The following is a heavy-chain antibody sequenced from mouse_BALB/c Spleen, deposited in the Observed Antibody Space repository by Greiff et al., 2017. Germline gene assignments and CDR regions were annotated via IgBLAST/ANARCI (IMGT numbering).Heavy chain of an antibody. J-gene: IGHJ4*01. V-gene: IGHV1-54*01. CDR2: INPGSGGT. CDR1: GYAFTNYL. CDR3: ARGEAYAMDY. Sequence: VQLQQSGAELVRPGTSVKVSCKASGYAFTNYLIEWVKQRPGQGLEWIGVINPGSGGTNYNEKFKGKATLTADKSSSTAYMQLSSLTSDDSAVYFCARGEAYAMDYWGQGTSVTVSS.